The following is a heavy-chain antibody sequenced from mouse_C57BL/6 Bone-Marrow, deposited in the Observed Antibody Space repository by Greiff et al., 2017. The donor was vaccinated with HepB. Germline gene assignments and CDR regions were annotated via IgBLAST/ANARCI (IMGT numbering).Heavy chain of an antibody. D-gene: IGHD1-1*01. CDR1: GYTFTDYY. CDR3: ARRDYGSSYWYFDV. J-gene: IGHJ1*03. Sequence: LMESGPELVKPGASVKISCKASGYTFTDYYINWVKQRPGQGLEWIGWIYPGSGNTKYNEKFKGKATLTVDTSSSTAYMQLSSLTSEDSAVYFCARRDYGSSYWYFDVWGTGTTVTVSS. CDR2: IYPGSGNT. V-gene: IGHV1-84*01.